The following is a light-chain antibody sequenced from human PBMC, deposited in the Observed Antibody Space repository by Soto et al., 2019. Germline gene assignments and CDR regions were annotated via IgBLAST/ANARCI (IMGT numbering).Light chain of an antibody. J-gene: IGKJ1*01. Sequence: VVMTQSPVSLPVTLGQPASISCRSSQSLVYTNGNTYLNWFHQRPGQSPRRLFYKVSNRDSGVPDRFIASGSGTDFTRTISRVEAEEVGIYYCMQGSHWPRTFGRGTKVEIK. CDR2: KVS. V-gene: IGKV2-30*01. CDR1: QSLVYTNGNTY. CDR3: MQGSHWPRT.